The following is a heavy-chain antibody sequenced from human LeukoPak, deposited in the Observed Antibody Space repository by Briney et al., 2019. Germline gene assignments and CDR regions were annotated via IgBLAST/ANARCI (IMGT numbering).Heavy chain of an antibody. CDR3: MSSYLQGGYYFNY. CDR2: IYHSGNT. Sequence: SETLSLTCTVSGYSISSGYYWGWIRQPPGKGLEWIANIYHSGNTYYNPSLKSRVNISVETSKNQVSLRLTSVTAADTAVYYCMSSYLQGGYYFNYWGQGTLVTVSS. V-gene: IGHV4-38-2*02. CDR1: GYSISSGYY. D-gene: IGHD1-26*01. J-gene: IGHJ4*02.